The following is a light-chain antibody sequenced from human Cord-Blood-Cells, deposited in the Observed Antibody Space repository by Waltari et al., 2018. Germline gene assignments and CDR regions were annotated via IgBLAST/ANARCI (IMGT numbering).Light chain of an antibody. CDR1: QSVSSY. CDR2: DAS. Sequence: EIVLTQSPATLSLSPGDSATLSCRASQSVSSYLAWYQQKPGQAPRLLIYDASNRATGLPARFSGSGSGTDFTLTISSLEPEDFAVYYCQQRSNWPPWTFGQGTKVEIK. CDR3: QQRSNWPPWT. V-gene: IGKV3-11*01. J-gene: IGKJ1*01.